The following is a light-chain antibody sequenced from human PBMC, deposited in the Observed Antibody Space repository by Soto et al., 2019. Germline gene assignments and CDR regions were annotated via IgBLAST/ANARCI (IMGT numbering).Light chain of an antibody. V-gene: IGLV2-14*01. CDR3: SSYSISTAYL. CDR1: SSDVGGYDY. Sequence: ALTQPASMSGSPGQSITISCTGTSSDVGGYDYVSWYQLHPGKAPKLMVFEVSNRPSGVSYRFSGSKSGNTASLTISGLQAEDEADYFCSSYSISTAYLFGTGTKVTVL. J-gene: IGLJ1*01. CDR2: EVS.